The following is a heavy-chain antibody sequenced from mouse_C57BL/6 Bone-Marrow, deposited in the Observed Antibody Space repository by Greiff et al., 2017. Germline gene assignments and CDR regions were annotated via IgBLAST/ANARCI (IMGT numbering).Heavy chain of an antibody. CDR1: GYTFTSYW. J-gene: IGHJ2*01. CDR3: TAIYYGNYFDY. Sequence: QVQLQQPGAELVKPGASVKLSCKASGYTFTSYWMHWVKQRPGQGLEWIGMIHPNSGSTNYNEKFKSKATLTVAKSSSTASMQLRSLTSEDSAVYYCTAIYYGNYFDYWGQGNTLTVRS. CDR2: IHPNSGST. V-gene: IGHV1-64*01. D-gene: IGHD2-1*01.